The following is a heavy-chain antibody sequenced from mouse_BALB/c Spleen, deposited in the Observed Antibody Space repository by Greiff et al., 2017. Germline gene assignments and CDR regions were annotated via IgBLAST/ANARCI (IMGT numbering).Heavy chain of an antibody. CDR3: ARDGYGSSLSYFDV. J-gene: IGHJ1*01. CDR2: ISSGGSYT. D-gene: IGHD1-1*01. Sequence: EVKLMESGGGLVTPGGSLKLSCAASGFTFSSYAMSWVRQSPEKRLEWVAEISSGGSYTYYPDTVTGRFTISSNNAKNTLYLEMSSLRSEDTAMYYCARDGYGSSLSYFDVWGAGTTVTVSS. V-gene: IGHV5-9-4*01. CDR1: GFTFSSYA.